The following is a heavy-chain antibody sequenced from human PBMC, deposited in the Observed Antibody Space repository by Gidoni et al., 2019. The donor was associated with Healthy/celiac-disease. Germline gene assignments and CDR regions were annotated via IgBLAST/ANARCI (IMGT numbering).Heavy chain of an antibody. J-gene: IGHJ6*03. CDR3: ARDYSIDYYYYYYMDV. Sequence: QVQLVESGGGVVQPGRSLRLSCAASGFTFSSYAMHWVRQAPGKGLEWVAVISYDGSNKYYADSVKGRFTISRDNSKNTLYLQMNSLRAEDTAVYYCARDYSIDYYYYYYMDVWGKGTTVTVSS. V-gene: IGHV3-30*01. CDR1: GFTFSSYA. CDR2: ISYDGSNK. D-gene: IGHD4-4*01.